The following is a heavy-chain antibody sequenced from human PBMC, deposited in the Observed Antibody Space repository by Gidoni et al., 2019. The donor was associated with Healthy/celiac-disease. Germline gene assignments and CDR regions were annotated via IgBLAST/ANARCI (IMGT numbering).Heavy chain of an antibody. CDR2: INHSGST. D-gene: IGHD3-9*01. J-gene: IGHJ4*02. CDR3: ARGSAGYYSHPYDY. V-gene: IGHV4-34*01. CDR1: GGSFSGYY. Sequence: QVQLQQWGAGLLKPSETLSLTCAVYGGSFSGYYWSWIRQPPGKGLEWIGEINHSGSTNYNPSLKSRVTISVDTSKNQFSLKLSSVTAADTAVYYCARGSAGYYSHPYDYWGQGTLVTVSS.